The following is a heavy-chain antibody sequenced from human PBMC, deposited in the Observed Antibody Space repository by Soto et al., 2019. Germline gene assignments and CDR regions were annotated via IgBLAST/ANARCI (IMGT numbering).Heavy chain of an antibody. D-gene: IGHD3-22*01. CDR2: INPNSGGT. V-gene: IGHV1-2*02. Sequence: GXSXKVSCKASGYTXSGYYSNWVRQAPGQGLEWMGWINPNSGGTNYAQKFQGRVTMTRDTSISTAEMELSRLRSYDTAVYYCERESITMIVVVSSWYFDYWGQGTLGPVSS. CDR1: GYTXSGYY. CDR3: ERESITMIVVVSSWYFDY. J-gene: IGHJ4*02.